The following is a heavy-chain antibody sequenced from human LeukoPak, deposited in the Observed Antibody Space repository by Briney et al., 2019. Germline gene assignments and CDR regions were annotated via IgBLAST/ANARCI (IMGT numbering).Heavy chain of an antibody. D-gene: IGHD3-22*01. V-gene: IGHV3-15*01. CDR1: GFTFSNAW. J-gene: IGHJ4*02. Sequence: GGSLRLSCAASGFTFSNAWMNWVRQAPGKEREWFGRIFSKSDGEKKEYSVPVKGRFTISIDDSKNTLYLQMDSLKTEDTALYYCTTGRYYYDSSDFDDWGQGTLVTVAS. CDR3: TTGRYYYDSSDFDD. CDR2: IFSKSDGEKK.